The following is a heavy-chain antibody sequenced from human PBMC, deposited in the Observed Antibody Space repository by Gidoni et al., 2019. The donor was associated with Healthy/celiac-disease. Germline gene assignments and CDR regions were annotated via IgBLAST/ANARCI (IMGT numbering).Heavy chain of an antibody. CDR3: AKVFDILTGQTGSFDY. CDR1: GFTFSSYA. CDR2: ISGSGGST. J-gene: IGHJ4*02. Sequence: EVQLLESGGGLVQPGGSLRLSCAACGFTFSSYAMSWVRQAPGKGLEWVSAISGSGGSTYYADSVKGRFTISRDNSKNTLYLQMNSLRAEDTAVYYCAKVFDILTGQTGSFDYWGQGTLVTVSS. V-gene: IGHV3-23*01. D-gene: IGHD3-9*01.